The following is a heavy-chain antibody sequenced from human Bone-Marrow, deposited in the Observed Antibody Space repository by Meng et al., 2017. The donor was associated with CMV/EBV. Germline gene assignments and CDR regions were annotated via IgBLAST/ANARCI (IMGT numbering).Heavy chain of an antibody. CDR3: ARDQHLMYSSSWHDAFDI. CDR1: GFTFSSYS. CDR2: ISSSSSYI. V-gene: IGHV3-21*01. Sequence: GESLKISCAASGFTFSSYSMNWVRQAPGKGLEWVSSISSSSSYIYYADSVKGRFTISRDNAKKSLYLQMNSLRDEDTAVYYCARDQHLMYSSSWHDAFDIWGQGTMVTVSS. J-gene: IGHJ3*02. D-gene: IGHD6-13*01.